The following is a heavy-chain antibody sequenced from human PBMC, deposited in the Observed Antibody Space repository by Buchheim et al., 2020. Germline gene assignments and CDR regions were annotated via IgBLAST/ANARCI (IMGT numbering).Heavy chain of an antibody. CDR1: GYTFTSYY. V-gene: IGHV1-46*03. CDR2: INPSGGST. J-gene: IGHJ4*02. Sequence: QVQLVQSGAEVKKPGASVKVSCKASGYTFTSYYMHWVRQAPGQGLEWMGIINPSGGSTSYAQKFQGRVTMTRDTSTTTVSMELSSLRSENTAVYYCARAPAAKFLEWLPHFDYWGQGTL. D-gene: IGHD3-3*01. CDR3: ARAPAAKFLEWLPHFDY.